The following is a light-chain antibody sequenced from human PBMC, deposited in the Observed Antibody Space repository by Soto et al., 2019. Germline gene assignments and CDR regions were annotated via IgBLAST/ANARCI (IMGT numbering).Light chain of an antibody. J-gene: IGLJ2*01. CDR1: SSDVGSYNY. V-gene: IGLV2-8*01. Sequence: QSVLTQPASVSGSPGQSVTISCTGTSSDVGSYNYVAWYQQFPGKTPKLMIYEVSKRPSGVPDRFSGSKSGNTASLTVSGLQPEDDSNYYCSSYAGSNNVVFGGGTKLTVL. CDR3: SSYAGSNNVV. CDR2: EVS.